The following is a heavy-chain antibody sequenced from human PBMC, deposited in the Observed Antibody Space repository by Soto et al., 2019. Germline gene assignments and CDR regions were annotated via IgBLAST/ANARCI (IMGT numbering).Heavy chain of an antibody. CDR3: ARGGHVAVVTAALDY. CDR2: VNPSGGHT. V-gene: IGHV1-46*01. Sequence: QVQLMQSGAEVKKPGASVKVSCKASGDTFTDYYIHGVRQAPGQGLEWMGTVNPSGGHTTYAQHLLGRVTMTRDTSTSTLYMELTSLTSDDTAIYYCARGGHVAVVTAALDYWGQGTLVTVSS. CDR1: GDTFTDYY. J-gene: IGHJ4*02. D-gene: IGHD2-21*02.